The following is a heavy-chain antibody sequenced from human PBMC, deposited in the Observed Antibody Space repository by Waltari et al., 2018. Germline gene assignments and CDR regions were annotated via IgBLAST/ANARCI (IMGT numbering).Heavy chain of an antibody. V-gene: IGHV3-33*01. J-gene: IGHJ6*02. CDR1: GFTFSSYG. Sequence: QVQLVESGGGVVQPGRSLRLSCAASGFTFSSYGMHWVRQAPGKGLEWVAVIWYDGSNKYYADSVKGRVTISRDNSKNTLYLQMNSLRAEDTAVYYCARTDIVVVPAAKGMDVWGQGTTVTVSS. CDR2: IWYDGSNK. CDR3: ARTDIVVVPAAKGMDV. D-gene: IGHD2-2*01.